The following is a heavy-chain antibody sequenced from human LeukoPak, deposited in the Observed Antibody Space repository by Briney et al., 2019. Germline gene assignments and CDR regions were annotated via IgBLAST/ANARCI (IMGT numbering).Heavy chain of an antibody. Sequence: ASETLSLTCAVSGCSILTTNWWSWVRQPPGKGLEWIGEVHLSGASNYNPSLKSRVSMSIDKSRNQLSLELTSVTAADTAIYYCARESGAFSPFGFWGQGTLVTVSS. D-gene: IGHD1-26*01. CDR2: VHLSGAS. CDR1: GCSILTTNW. J-gene: IGHJ4*02. CDR3: ARESGAFSPFGF. V-gene: IGHV4-4*02.